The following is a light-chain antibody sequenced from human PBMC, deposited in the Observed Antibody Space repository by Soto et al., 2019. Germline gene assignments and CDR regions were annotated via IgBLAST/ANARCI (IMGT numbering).Light chain of an antibody. J-gene: IGKJ4*01. V-gene: IGKV1D-12*01. Sequence: DIQMIQSPSSVYASVGDRVTVACRSSQAIAGWLAWYQQKPGKAPRLLIYGTSTLQSGVPSRFSGSGSGTDFTLTINRLQPEDFATYYCQQAYSFPLTFGGGTKV. CDR3: QQAYSFPLT. CDR2: GTS. CDR1: QAIAGW.